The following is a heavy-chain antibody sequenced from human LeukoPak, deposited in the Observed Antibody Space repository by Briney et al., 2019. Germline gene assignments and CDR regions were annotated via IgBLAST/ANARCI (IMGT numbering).Heavy chain of an antibody. CDR1: SGSISSYY. CDR3: ARDYYGSGSLYYFDY. D-gene: IGHD3-10*01. J-gene: IGHJ4*02. V-gene: IGHV4-4*07. Sequence: SETLSLTCTVSSGSISSYYWSWIRQPAGKGLEWIGRIYTSGSTNYNPSLKSRVTISVDKSKNQFSLKLSSVTAADTAVYYCARDYYGSGSLYYFDYWGQGTLVTVSS. CDR2: IYTSGST.